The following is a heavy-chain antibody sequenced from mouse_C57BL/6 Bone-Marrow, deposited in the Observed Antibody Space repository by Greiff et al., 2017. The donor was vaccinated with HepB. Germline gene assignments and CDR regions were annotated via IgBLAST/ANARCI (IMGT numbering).Heavy chain of an antibody. V-gene: IGHV5-9-1*02. Sequence: EVKLVESGEGLVKPGGSLKLSCAASGFTFSSYAMSWVRQTPEKRLEWVAYISSGGDYIYYADTVKGRFTISRDNARNTLYLQMSSLKSKDTAMYYCTRGEYYGSSSMDYWGQGTSVTVSS. CDR3: TRGEYYGSSSMDY. CDR2: ISSGGDYI. D-gene: IGHD1-1*01. J-gene: IGHJ4*01. CDR1: GFTFSSYA.